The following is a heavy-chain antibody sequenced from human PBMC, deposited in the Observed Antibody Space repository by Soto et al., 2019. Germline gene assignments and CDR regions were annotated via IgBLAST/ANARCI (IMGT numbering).Heavy chain of an antibody. CDR1: GFTVSSNY. CDR3: ARVMRRWNGSFDY. CDR2: IYSGGST. Sequence: EVQLVESGGGLVQPGGSLRLSCAASGFTVSSNYMSWVRQAPGKGLEWVSVIYSGGSTYYADSVKGRVTISRDNSKNAQYLQMNRLRAEGTAVYYCARVMRRWNGSFDYWGQGTLVTVSS. V-gene: IGHV3-66*01. J-gene: IGHJ4*02. D-gene: IGHD1-1*01.